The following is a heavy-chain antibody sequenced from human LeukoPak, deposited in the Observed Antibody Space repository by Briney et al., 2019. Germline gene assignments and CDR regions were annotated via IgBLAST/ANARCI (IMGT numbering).Heavy chain of an antibody. V-gene: IGHV3-30*18. CDR1: GFIFSNYG. D-gene: IGHD4-17*01. J-gene: IGHJ4*02. Sequence: GRSLRLSCAASGFIFSNYGFHWVRQAPGKGLEWVAVISYDGSNKYYADSVKGRFTISRDNSKNTLYLQMNSLRAEDTAVYYCAKDQDDYGDYGGGDYWGQGTLVTVSS. CDR3: AKDQDDYGDYGGGDY. CDR2: ISYDGSNK.